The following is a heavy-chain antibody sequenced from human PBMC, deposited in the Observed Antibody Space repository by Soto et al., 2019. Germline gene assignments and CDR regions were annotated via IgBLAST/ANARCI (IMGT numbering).Heavy chain of an antibody. CDR2: IDPSDSYT. CDR1: GYSFTSYW. Sequence: GESLKISCKGSGYSFTSYWISWVRQMPGKGLEWMGRIDPSDSYTNYSPSLQGHVTISADKSISTAYLQWSSLKASDTAMYYCAREGGIRDIGVVVGATRTYYYYGMDVWGQGTTVTVSS. CDR3: AREGGIRDIGVVVGATRTYYYYGMDV. V-gene: IGHV5-10-1*01. J-gene: IGHJ6*02. D-gene: IGHD2-15*01.